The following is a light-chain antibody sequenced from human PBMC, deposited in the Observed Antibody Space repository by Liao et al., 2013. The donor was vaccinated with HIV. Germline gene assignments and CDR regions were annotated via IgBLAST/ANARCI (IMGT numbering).Light chain of an antibody. Sequence: SYELTQPPSVSVAPGKTARITCGGDNIGGKSVHWYQQRPGQAPVLIIYYDSDRPSGIPVRFSGSYSGNTATLTISRVEAEDEADYYCQLWESGSDRVVFGGGTKLSVL. CDR1: NIGGKS. V-gene: IGLV3-21*01. CDR2: YDS. J-gene: IGLJ2*01. CDR3: QLWESGSDRVV.